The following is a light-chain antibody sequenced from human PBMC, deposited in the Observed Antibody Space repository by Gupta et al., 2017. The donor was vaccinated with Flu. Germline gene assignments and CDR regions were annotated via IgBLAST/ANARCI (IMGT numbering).Light chain of an antibody. Sequence: EIVLTQSPGTLSLSPGERATLSCRASQSVSSSYLAWYQQKPGQAPRLLIYGASSSATGIPDRFSGSRSGTDFTLTIRRLEPEDFAVYYCHGDGSSAWTFGQGTKVEIK. CDR1: QSVSSSY. CDR2: GAS. CDR3: HGDGSSAWT. J-gene: IGKJ1*01. V-gene: IGKV3-20*01.